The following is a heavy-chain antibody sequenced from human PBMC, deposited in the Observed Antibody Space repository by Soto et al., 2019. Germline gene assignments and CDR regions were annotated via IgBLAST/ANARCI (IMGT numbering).Heavy chain of an antibody. CDR1: AFTFSTYW. Sequence: PGGSLRLSCTASAFTFSTYWMSWVRQAPGMGLEWVANIGEDGSEKYYVDSVKGRFTISRDDAKNSLYLQMNSLRADDTAVYYCARGSGGHNYYYGMDVWGQGTTVTVSS. J-gene: IGHJ6*02. CDR3: ARGSGGHNYYYGMDV. V-gene: IGHV3-7*03. D-gene: IGHD2-15*01. CDR2: IGEDGSEK.